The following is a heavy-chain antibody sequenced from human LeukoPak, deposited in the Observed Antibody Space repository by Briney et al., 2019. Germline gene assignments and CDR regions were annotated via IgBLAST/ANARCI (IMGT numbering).Heavy chain of an antibody. CDR3: ARENTYCSSTSCYPMPQYYYGMDV. CDR2: ISGSGGST. Sequence: GGSLRLSCAASGFTFSSYAMSWVRQAPGKGLEWVSAISGSGGSTYYADSVKGRFTISRGNSKNTLYLQMNSLRAEDTAVYYCARENTYCSSTSCYPMPQYYYGMDVWGQGTTVTVSS. J-gene: IGHJ6*02. CDR1: GFTFSSYA. V-gene: IGHV3-23*01. D-gene: IGHD2-2*01.